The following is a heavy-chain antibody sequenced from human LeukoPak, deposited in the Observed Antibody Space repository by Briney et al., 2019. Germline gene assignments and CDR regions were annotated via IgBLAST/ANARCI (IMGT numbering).Heavy chain of an antibody. CDR1: GGSISSYY. CDR2: IYTSGST. D-gene: IGHD3-22*01. CDR3: ARERYYYDSSSYRFDY. V-gene: IGHV4-4*07. J-gene: IGHJ4*02. Sequence: KPSETLSLTCSVSGGSISSYYWSWIRQPAGKGLEWIGRIYTSGSTNYNPSLKSRVTMSVDTSKNQFSLKLSSVTAADTAVYYCARERYYYDSSSYRFDYWGRGTLVTVSS.